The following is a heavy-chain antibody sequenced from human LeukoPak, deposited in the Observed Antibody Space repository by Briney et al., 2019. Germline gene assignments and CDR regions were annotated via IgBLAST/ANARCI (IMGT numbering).Heavy chain of an antibody. CDR1: GFTFSSYG. J-gene: IGHJ4*02. CDR3: AKEGGITVATIDYFDY. V-gene: IGHV3-30*02. D-gene: IGHD5-12*01. Sequence: GGSLRLSCAASGFTFSSYGMHWVRQAPGKGLEWVPFIRYDGSNKYYADSVKGRFTISRDNSKNTLYLQMNSLRAEDTAVYYCAKEGGITVATIDYFDYWGQGTLVTVSS. CDR2: IRYDGSNK.